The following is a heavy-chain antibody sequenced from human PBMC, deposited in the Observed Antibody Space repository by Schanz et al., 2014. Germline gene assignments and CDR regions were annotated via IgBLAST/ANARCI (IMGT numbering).Heavy chain of an antibody. Sequence: QVQLVQSGAEVKKPGSSVKVSCKASGGTFRSYTVSWVRQAPGQGLEWMGRITPTLGKVDYAQKFQGRVTITADISTSTAYMELISLTSEDTAVYYCARDDRFVEWSLLGSWGQGTLVTVSS. V-gene: IGHV1-69*08. J-gene: IGHJ5*02. D-gene: IGHD3-3*01. CDR1: GGTFRSYT. CDR2: ITPTLGKV. CDR3: ARDDRFVEWSLLGS.